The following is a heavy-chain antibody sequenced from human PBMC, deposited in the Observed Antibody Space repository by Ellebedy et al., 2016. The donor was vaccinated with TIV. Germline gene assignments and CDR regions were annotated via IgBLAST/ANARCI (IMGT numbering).Heavy chain of an antibody. Sequence: PGGSLRLSCAASGFDFNDYAMHWVRQAPGKGLEWVAMISYDGRNKFYEGSVEGRFTVSRDRSQNTLFLQMDSLRPEDTAFYYCARDHAGGAVASFYFDYWGQGILVTVSP. D-gene: IGHD3-10*01. J-gene: IGHJ4*02. CDR2: ISYDGRNK. CDR3: ARDHAGGAVASFYFDY. CDR1: GFDFNDYA. V-gene: IGHV3-30*01.